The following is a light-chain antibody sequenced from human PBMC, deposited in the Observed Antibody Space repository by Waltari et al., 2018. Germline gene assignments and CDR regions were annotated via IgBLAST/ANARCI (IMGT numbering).Light chain of an antibody. CDR2: DVS. J-gene: IGLJ1*01. CDR3: CSYAGSYTLYI. Sequence: QSALTQPRSVAGSPGQSVTISCTGTSSDVGGYNFVSWYQQHPGKAPKVLIYDVSNRPSGVPDRCSGSKSGNTASLTISGLQPEDEADYFCCSYAGSYTLYIFGTGTKVTVL. CDR1: SSDVGGYNF. V-gene: IGLV2-11*01.